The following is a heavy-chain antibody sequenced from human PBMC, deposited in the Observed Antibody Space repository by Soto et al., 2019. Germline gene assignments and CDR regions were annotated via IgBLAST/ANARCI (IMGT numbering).Heavy chain of an antibody. V-gene: IGHV3-30-3*01. Sequence: GGSLRLSCAASGFTFSSDAMHWVRQTPDKGLEWVAVMSYEGSNKYYADSVKGRFTXSRDNSKNMLYLQMNSLRAEDTAVYYCARDCAGGSCYRFDYWGQGTQVTVSS. CDR2: MSYEGSNK. CDR1: GFTFSSDA. J-gene: IGHJ4*02. D-gene: IGHD2-15*01. CDR3: ARDCAGGSCYRFDY.